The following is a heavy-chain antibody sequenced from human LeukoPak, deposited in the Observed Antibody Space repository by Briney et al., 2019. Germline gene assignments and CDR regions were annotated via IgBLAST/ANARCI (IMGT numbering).Heavy chain of an antibody. V-gene: IGHV3-74*01. CDR3: ARDYAVGESFDI. J-gene: IGHJ3*02. CDR2: ITSDGGST. Sequence: GGSLRLSCAGSGFTFSSYWMHWVRQGPGQRLAWVSRITSDGGSTSYADSVKGRFTISRDNARNTLYLQMNSLRDEDTAVYYCARDYAVGESFDIWGQGTMVTVSS. D-gene: IGHD3-16*01. CDR1: GFTFSSYW.